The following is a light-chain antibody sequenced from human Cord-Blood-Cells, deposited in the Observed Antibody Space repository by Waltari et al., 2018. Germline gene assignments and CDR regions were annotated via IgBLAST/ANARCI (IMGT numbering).Light chain of an antibody. J-gene: IGLJ3*02. CDR2: DVS. Sequence: QSALTQPASVSGSPGSSITISCTGTSSDVGGYNYVYWYQQHPGKATNLMIYDVSNRPSGVSTRSSGSKSGNTASLTISGRQAEDEADYSCSSYTSSSSWVCGGGTKLTVL. CDR3: SSYTSSSSWV. CDR1: SSDVGGYNY. V-gene: IGLV2-14*03.